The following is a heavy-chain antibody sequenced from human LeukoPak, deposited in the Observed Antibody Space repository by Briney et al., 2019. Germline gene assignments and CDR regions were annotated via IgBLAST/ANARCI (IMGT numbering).Heavy chain of an antibody. CDR1: GFTVSSNY. D-gene: IGHD2-15*01. V-gene: IGHV3-23*01. J-gene: IGHJ4*02. CDR2: ISGSGGST. CDR3: AKSIRESPTRDIPFFDY. Sequence: GGSLRLSCAASGFTVSSNYMSWVRQAPVKGLEWVSVISGSGGSTYYADSVKGRFTISRDNSKNTLYLQMNSLRAEDTAVYYCAKSIRESPTRDIPFFDYWGQGTLVTVSS.